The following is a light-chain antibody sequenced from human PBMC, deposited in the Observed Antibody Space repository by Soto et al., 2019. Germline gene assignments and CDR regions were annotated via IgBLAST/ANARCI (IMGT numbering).Light chain of an antibody. CDR3: QQSYSAPRT. Sequence: DVQMTQSPSSLSASVGDRVTITCRASQTISSYLNWYQQKPGKAPQLLISAASSLQSGVPSRFSGSGSGTDFTLTISSLQPEDFATYYCQQSYSAPRTFGQGTKVEIK. CDR2: AAS. CDR1: QTISSY. V-gene: IGKV1-39*01. J-gene: IGKJ1*01.